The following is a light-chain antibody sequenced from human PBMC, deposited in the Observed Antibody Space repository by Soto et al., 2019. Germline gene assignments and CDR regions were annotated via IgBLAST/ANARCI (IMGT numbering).Light chain of an antibody. Sequence: GLSQSPATLSLSKGERATLSCRASQSVRVSLARYQQQPGQAPWLLIYDASNRATGIPGMFSGSGSGTDFTLTTSSLEPEDFAVYYCHQYGSSLGLTFGGGTNVDVK. CDR2: DAS. V-gene: IGKV3-11*01. CDR3: HQYGSSLGLT. J-gene: IGKJ4*01. CDR1: QSVRVS.